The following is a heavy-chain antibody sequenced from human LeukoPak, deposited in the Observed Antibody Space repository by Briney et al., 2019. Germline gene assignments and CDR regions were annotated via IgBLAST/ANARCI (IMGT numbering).Heavy chain of an antibody. CDR3: ARVSVAGPRGYFDY. CDR2: IYTSGST. CDR1: GGSISSYY. V-gene: IGHV4-4*07. D-gene: IGHD6-19*01. J-gene: IGHJ4*02. Sequence: PSETLSLTCTVSGGSISSYYWSWIRQPAGKGLEWIGRIYTSGSTNYNPSPKSRVTMSVDTSKNQFSLKLSSVTAADTAVYYCARVSVAGPRGYFDYWGQGTLVTVSS.